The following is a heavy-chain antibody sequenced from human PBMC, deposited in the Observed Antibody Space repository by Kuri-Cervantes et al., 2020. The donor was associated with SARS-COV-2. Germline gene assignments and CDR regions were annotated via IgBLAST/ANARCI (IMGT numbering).Heavy chain of an antibody. D-gene: IGHD4-17*01. Sequence: ETLSLTCAASGFTVSSNYMSWVRQAPGKGLEWVSVIYSGGSTYYADSVKGRYTIPRDNSKNTLYLQMNSLRAEDTAVYYCARHSEYGDYVPPGGAFDIWGQGTMVTVSS. CDR1: GFTVSSNY. J-gene: IGHJ3*02. CDR3: ARHSEYGDYVPPGGAFDI. V-gene: IGHV3-53*01. CDR2: IYSGGST.